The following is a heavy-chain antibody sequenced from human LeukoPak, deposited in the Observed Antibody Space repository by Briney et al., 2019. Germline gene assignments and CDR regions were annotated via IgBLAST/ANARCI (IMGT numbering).Heavy chain of an antibody. Sequence: ASVTVSCTASGYTFTGYYMHWVRQAPGQGLEWMGWINPNSGGTNYAQKFQGRVTMTRDTAISTAYMELSRLRSDDTAVYYCARDQSGIVGATDTWGQGTLVTVSS. V-gene: IGHV1-2*02. J-gene: IGHJ5*02. CDR2: INPNSGGT. D-gene: IGHD1-26*01. CDR3: ARDQSGIVGATDT. CDR1: GYTFTGYY.